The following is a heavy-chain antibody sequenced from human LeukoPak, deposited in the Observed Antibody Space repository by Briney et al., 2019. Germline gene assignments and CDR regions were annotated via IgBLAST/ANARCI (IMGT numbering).Heavy chain of an antibody. CDR3: AKGQSYYDSSGSGI. Sequence: GRSLRLSCAASGFTFSSYAMSWVRQAPGKVLEWVSAISGSGGSTYYADSVKGRFTISRDNSKNTLYLQMNSLRAEDTAVYYCAKGQSYYDSSGSGIWGQGTMVTVSS. CDR1: GFTFSSYA. J-gene: IGHJ3*02. CDR2: ISGSGGST. V-gene: IGHV3-23*01. D-gene: IGHD3-22*01.